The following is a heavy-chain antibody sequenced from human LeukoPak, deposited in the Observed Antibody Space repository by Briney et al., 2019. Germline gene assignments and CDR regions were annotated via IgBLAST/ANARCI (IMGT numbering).Heavy chain of an antibody. V-gene: IGHV1-46*01. CDR1: GYTFSGYF. Sequence: GASVKVSCKASGYTFSGYFIHWVRQAPGQGLEWMGIINPSGGSTSYAQKFRGRLTMSRDVSASTVYMELSSLRSEDTAVYYCARESGRKAFDPRGQGTLVTVSS. J-gene: IGHJ5*02. CDR2: INPSGGST. CDR3: ARESGRKAFDP.